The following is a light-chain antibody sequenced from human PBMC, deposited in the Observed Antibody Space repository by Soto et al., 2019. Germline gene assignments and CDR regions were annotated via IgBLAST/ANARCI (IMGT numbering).Light chain of an antibody. CDR1: QVIKND. Sequence: AIQMTQSPSSLSASVGERVTITCRASQVIKNDLSWYQQRPGRDPKLLIYVASNLQSGVPSRFTGIESGTDLPLPISSLQPEDFAPYSCLQNYNSPLPSAGGTKVEIK. CDR2: VAS. V-gene: IGKV1-6*01. CDR3: LQNYNSPLP. J-gene: IGKJ4*01.